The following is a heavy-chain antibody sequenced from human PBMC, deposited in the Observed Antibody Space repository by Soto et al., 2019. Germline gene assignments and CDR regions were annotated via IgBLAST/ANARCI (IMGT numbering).Heavy chain of an antibody. D-gene: IGHD3-22*01. CDR3: AKDRYYYDSSGSWHY. J-gene: IGHJ4*02. V-gene: IGHV3-30*18. Sequence: GGSLRLSCAASGFTFSSYGMHWVRQAPGKGLEWVAVISYDGSNKYYADSVKGRFTISRDNSKNTLYLQMNSLRAEDTAVYYCAKDRYYYDSSGSWHYWGQGTLVTVSS. CDR1: GFTFSSYG. CDR2: ISYDGSNK.